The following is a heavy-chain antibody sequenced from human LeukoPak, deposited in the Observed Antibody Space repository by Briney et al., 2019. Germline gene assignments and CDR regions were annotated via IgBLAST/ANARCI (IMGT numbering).Heavy chain of an antibody. D-gene: IGHD3-9*01. CDR1: GGSVSSGSYY. CDR2: IYYSGST. CDR3: ARAGSGILTGYSSPDAFDI. V-gene: IGHV4-61*01. J-gene: IGHJ3*02. Sequence: SETLSLTFTVSGGSVSSGSYYWSWIRQPPGKGLEWIGYIYYSGSTNYNPSLKSRVTISVDTSKNQFSLKLSSVTAADTAVYYCARAGSGILTGYSSPDAFDIWGQGTMVTVSS.